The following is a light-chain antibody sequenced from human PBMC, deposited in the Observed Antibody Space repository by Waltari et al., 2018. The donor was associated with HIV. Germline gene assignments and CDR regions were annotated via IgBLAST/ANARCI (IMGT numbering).Light chain of an antibody. V-gene: IGLV2-8*01. CDR2: EVN. CDR1: SSHGGRYDY. Sequence: QSALTQPPSASGSLGPSVPISCTASSSHGGRYDYVTWYHQHPGKAPKLLIFEVNKRPSGVPDRFSGSKSGNTASLTVSGLQAEDEAEYSCSSYAGINPVIFGGGTTLTVL. J-gene: IGLJ2*01. CDR3: SSYAGINPVI.